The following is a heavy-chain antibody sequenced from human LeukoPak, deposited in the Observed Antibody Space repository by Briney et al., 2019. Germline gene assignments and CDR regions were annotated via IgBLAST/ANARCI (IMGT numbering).Heavy chain of an antibody. Sequence: SGTLSLTCTVSGGSISSGGYYWSWIRQHPGKGLEWIGYIYYSGSTYYNPSLKSRVTISVDTSKNQFSLKLSSVTAADTAVYYCARGSRGRIEVRGVIWFDPWGQGTLVTVSS. D-gene: IGHD3-10*01. CDR3: ARGSRGRIEVRGVIWFDP. CDR1: GGSISSGGYY. J-gene: IGHJ5*02. CDR2: IYYSGST. V-gene: IGHV4-31*03.